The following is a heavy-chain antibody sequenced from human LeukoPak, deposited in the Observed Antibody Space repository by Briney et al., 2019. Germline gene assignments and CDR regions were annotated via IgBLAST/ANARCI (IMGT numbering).Heavy chain of an antibody. CDR3: AKTLYTSELGEVFDY. D-gene: IGHD6-19*01. V-gene: IGHV3-30*02. CDR2: IRYDGGNA. CDR1: GFTFSSYA. J-gene: IGHJ4*02. Sequence: PGGSLRLSCAASGFTFSSYAMSWVRQAPGKGLEWVAFIRYDGGNANYADSVKGRFTISRDNSKNTLCLQMNTLRPADTAVYYCAKTLYTSELGEVFDYWGQGTPVTVPS.